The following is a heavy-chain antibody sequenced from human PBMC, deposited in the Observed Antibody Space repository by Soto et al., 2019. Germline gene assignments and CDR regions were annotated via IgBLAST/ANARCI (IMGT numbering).Heavy chain of an antibody. V-gene: IGHV1-18*01. J-gene: IGHJ5*01. CDR1: GYTFTNYH. CDR3: ARRTSEVGWFDS. CDR2: INAYNGNT. D-gene: IGHD1-1*01. Sequence: GASVKVSCKASGYTFTNYHITWVRQAPGQGLEWMGWINAYNGNTNYAQKLQGRVTMTTDTSTSTAYMELRSLRSDDTAVYYCARRTSEVGWFDSWGQGTLVTVSS.